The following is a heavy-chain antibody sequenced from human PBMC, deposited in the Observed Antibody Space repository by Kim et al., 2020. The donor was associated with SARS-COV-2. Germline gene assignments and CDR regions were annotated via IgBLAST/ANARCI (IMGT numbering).Heavy chain of an antibody. V-gene: IGHV7-4-1*02. J-gene: IGHJ4*02. D-gene: IGHD1-26*01. CDR3: ARTPGPYSGSYDY. Sequence: YAQGFTGRFVFSWDTSVSTAYLQISSLKAEDTAVYYCARTPGPYSGSYDYWGQGTLVTVSS.